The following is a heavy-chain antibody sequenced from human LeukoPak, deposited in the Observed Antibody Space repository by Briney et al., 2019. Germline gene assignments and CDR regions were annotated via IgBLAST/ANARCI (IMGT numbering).Heavy chain of an antibody. V-gene: IGHV4-39*07. CDR2: IYYSGST. CDR1: GGSISSSSYY. CDR3: ARAPNYYGSGSYGYYYYMDV. Sequence: SETLSLTCTVSGGSISSSSYYWGWIRQPPGKGLEWIGSIYYSGSTYYNPSLKSRVTISVDTSKNQFSLKLSSVTAADTAVYYCARAPNYYGSGSYGYYYYMDVWGKGTTVTVPS. J-gene: IGHJ6*03. D-gene: IGHD3-10*01.